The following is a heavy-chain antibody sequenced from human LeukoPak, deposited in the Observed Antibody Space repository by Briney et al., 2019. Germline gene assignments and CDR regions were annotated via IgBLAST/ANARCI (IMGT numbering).Heavy chain of an antibody. CDR1: GLTFSRYT. CDR2: ISTSSSYI. D-gene: IGHD2-8*01. Sequence: GGSLRLSCAASGLTFSRYTMNWVRQAPGKGLEWVSSISTSSSYIFYADSVKGRFTISRDDAKNSLYLQINSLRAEDTAVYYCARGAMVYAIYYFDYWGQGTLVTVSS. V-gene: IGHV3-21*01. CDR3: ARGAMVYAIYYFDY. J-gene: IGHJ4*02.